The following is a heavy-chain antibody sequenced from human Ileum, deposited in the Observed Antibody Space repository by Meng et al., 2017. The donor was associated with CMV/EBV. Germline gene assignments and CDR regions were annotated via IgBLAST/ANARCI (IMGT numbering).Heavy chain of an antibody. J-gene: IGHJ5*02. D-gene: IGHD3-10*01. CDR1: GGTSNSYY. Sequence: VHLQESGPGRVNPSGTPSPPCTGSGGTSNSYYWTWIRQSAGKGLEWIGRIYTSGSTKYNPSLKSRVTLSIDTSKNQFYLKVTSVTAADTAVYYCARGNSMVRGVLGWFDPWGQGTLVTVSS. CDR3: ARGNSMVRGVLGWFDP. CDR2: IYTSGST. V-gene: IGHV4-4*07.